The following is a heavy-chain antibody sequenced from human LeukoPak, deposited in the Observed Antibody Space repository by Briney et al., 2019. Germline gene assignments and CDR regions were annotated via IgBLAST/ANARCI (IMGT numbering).Heavy chain of an antibody. V-gene: IGHV3-7*01. CDR3: ARVGGRIKKDIVVVPAAEPPYHFYYYMDV. CDR2: IKQDGSEK. CDR1: GFTFSSYW. J-gene: IGHJ6*03. Sequence: PGGSLRLSCAASGFTFSSYWMSWVRQAPGKGLEWVANIKQDGSEKYYVDSVKGRFTISRDNAKNSLYLQMNSLRAEDTAVYYCARVGGRIKKDIVVVPAAEPPYHFYYYMDVWGKGTTVTVSS. D-gene: IGHD2-2*01.